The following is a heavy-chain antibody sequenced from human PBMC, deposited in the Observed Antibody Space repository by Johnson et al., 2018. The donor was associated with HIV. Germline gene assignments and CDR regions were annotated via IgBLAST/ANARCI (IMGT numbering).Heavy chain of an antibody. J-gene: IGHJ3*02. V-gene: IGHV3-15*01. Sequence: VQLVESGGGLVQPGGSLRLSCAASGFTFSNAWMSWVRQAPGKGLEWVGRIKSKTDGGTTDYAAPVKGRFNISRDDSKNTLYLQMNSLRAEDTAVYYCLSQWLVRNAFDIWDQGTMVTVSS. D-gene: IGHD6-19*01. CDR2: IKSKTDGGTT. CDR3: LSQWLVRNAFDI. CDR1: GFTFSNAW.